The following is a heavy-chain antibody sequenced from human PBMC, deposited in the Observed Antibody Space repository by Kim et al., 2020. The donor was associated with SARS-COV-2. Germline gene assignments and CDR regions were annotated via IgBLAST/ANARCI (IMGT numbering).Heavy chain of an antibody. CDR1: GFTFSNAW. D-gene: IGHD5-12*01. J-gene: IGHJ4*02. CDR2: IKSKTDGGTT. Sequence: GGSLRLSCAASGFTFSNAWMSWVRQAPGKGLEWVGRIKSKTDGGTTDYAAPVKGRFTISRDDSKNTLYLQMNSLKTEDTAVYYCTTDALHDDDGYPFDYWGQGTLVTVSS. V-gene: IGHV3-15*01. CDR3: TTDALHDDDGYPFDY.